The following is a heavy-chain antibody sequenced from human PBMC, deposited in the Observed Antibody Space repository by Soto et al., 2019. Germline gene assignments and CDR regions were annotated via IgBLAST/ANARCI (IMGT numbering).Heavy chain of an antibody. CDR2: IVVGSGNT. CDR3: AAAPNSAGMYYYYGMDV. CDR1: GYTFTSYG. V-gene: IGHV1-58*02. Sequence: SVKVSCKASGYTFTSYGISWVRQAPGQGLEWIGWIVVGSGNTNYAQKFQERVTITRDMSTSTAYMELSSLRSEDTAVYYCAAAPNSAGMYYYYGMDVWGQGTTVTVSS. D-gene: IGHD2-15*01. J-gene: IGHJ6*02.